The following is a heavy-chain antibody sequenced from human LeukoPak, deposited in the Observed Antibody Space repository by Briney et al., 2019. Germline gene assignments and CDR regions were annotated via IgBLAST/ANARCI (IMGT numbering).Heavy chain of an antibody. J-gene: IGHJ4*01. CDR3: ARGGSGYTYGRGSYFDY. D-gene: IGHD5-18*01. CDR2: ISAYNGNT. CDR1: GYTFTSYG. V-gene: IGHV1-18*01. Sequence: ASVKVSRKASGYTFTSYGISWVRQAPGQGLEWMGWISAYNGNTNYAQKLQGRVTMTTDTSTSTAYMDLSGLRPDDTAVYYCARGGSGYTYGRGSYFDYWGHGILVTVSS.